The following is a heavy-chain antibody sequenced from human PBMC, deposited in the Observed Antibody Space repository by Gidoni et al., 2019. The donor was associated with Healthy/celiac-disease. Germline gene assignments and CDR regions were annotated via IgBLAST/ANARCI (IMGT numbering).Heavy chain of an antibody. Sequence: QVQLVQSGAEVKKPGSSVKVSCKASGGTFSSYAISWVRQAPGQGLEWMGGIIPIFGTANYAQKFQGRVTITADESTSTAYMELSSLRSEDTAVYYCARDRDGYDILTGYYNRNGMDVWGQGTTVTVSS. J-gene: IGHJ6*02. CDR1: GGTFSSYA. D-gene: IGHD3-9*01. CDR2: IIPIFGTA. CDR3: ARDRDGYDILTGYYNRNGMDV. V-gene: IGHV1-69*01.